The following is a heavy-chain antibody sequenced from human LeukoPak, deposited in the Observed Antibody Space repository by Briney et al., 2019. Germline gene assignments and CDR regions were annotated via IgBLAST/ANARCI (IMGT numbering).Heavy chain of an antibody. J-gene: IGHJ6*02. D-gene: IGHD4-17*01. V-gene: IGHV1-8*01. CDR1: RYTFTSYD. Sequence: ASVKVSCKASRYTFTSYDINWVRQATGQGLEWMGWMNPNSGSTGYAQNFQGRVTMTRNTSISTAYMELSSLRSEDTAVYYCARARSQPTVTTGDYFYGMDVWGQGTTVTVSS. CDR3: ARARSQPTVTTGDYFYGMDV. CDR2: MNPNSGST.